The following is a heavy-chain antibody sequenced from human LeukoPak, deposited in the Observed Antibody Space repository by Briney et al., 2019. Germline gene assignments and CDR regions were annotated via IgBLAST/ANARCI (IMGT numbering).Heavy chain of an antibody. D-gene: IGHD2-15*01. Sequence: GGSLRLSCAASGFTFSSYSMNWVRQAPGKGLEWVSSISSSSSYIYYADSVKGRFTISRDNAKNSLYLQMNSLRAEDTAVYYCARAPGGCSGGSCYSYYYYYMDVWGKGTTVTVSS. CDR2: ISSSSSYI. CDR3: ARAPGGCSGGSCYSYYYYYMDV. V-gene: IGHV3-21*01. CDR1: GFTFSSYS. J-gene: IGHJ6*03.